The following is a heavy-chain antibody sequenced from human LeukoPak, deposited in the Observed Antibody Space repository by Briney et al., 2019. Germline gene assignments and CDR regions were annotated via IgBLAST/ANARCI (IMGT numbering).Heavy chain of an antibody. CDR3: AKGDFWSGYLYYFDY. CDR1: GFTFSSYA. D-gene: IGHD3-3*01. CDR2: ISGSGSST. V-gene: IGHV3-23*01. Sequence: GGSLRLSCAASGFTFSSYAMSWVRQAPGKGLEWVSAISGSGSSTYYADSVKGRFTISRDNSKNTLYLQMNSLRAEDTAVYYCAKGDFWSGYLYYFDYWGQGTLVTVSS. J-gene: IGHJ4*02.